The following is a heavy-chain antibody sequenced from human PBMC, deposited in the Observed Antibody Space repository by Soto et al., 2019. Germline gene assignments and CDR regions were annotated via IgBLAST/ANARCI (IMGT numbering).Heavy chain of an antibody. CDR3: ASSYYYDSSGYSSLYYYYGMDV. D-gene: IGHD3-22*01. CDR1: GCTFTSYA. J-gene: IGHJ6*02. Sequence: ASVKVSCKASGCTFTSYAMHWVRQAPGQRLEWMGWINAGNGNTKYSQKFQGRVTITRDTSASTAYMELSSLRSEDTAVYYCASSYYYDSSGYSSLYYYYGMDVWGQGTTVTVSS. CDR2: INAGNGNT. V-gene: IGHV1-3*01.